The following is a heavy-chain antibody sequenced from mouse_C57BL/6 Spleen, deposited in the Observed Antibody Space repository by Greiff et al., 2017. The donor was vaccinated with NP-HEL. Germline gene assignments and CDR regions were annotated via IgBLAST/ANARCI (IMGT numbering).Heavy chain of an antibody. D-gene: IGHD2-5*01. CDR3: TRDRTYCSNRWFAY. Sequence: EVQRVESGEGLVKPGGSLKLSCAASGFTFSSYAMSWVRQTPEKRLEWVAYICSGGDYTYYADTVKGRVTMPRDNSRKTPYLQMSSLKSADAAVYYCTRDRTYCSNRWFAYWGQGTLVTVSA. J-gene: IGHJ3*01. CDR1: GFTFSSYA. V-gene: IGHV5-9-1*02. CDR2: ICSGGDYT.